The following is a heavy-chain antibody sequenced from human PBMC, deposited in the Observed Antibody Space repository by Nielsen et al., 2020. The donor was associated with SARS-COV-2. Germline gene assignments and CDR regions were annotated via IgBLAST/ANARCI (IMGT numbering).Heavy chain of an antibody. D-gene: IGHD6-13*01. CDR1: GFTFTNTW. CDR2: IKRETDGGTT. J-gene: IGHJ6*02. CDR3: TTAPSIAAAGWGDYYYYGMDV. V-gene: IGHV3-15*01. Sequence: GGSLRLSCAASGFTFTNTWMTWVRQAPGKGLEWVARIKRETDGGTTDYAAPVKGRFTISRDDSKNTLYLQMNSLKTEDTAVYYCTTAPSIAAAGWGDYYYYGMDVWGQGTTVTSP.